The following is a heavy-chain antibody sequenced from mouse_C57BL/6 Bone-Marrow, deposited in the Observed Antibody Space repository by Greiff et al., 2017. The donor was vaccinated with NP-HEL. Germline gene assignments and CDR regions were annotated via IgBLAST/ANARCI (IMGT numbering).Heavy chain of an antibody. CDR2: IYPRSGNT. V-gene: IGHV1-81*01. J-gene: IGHJ2*01. Sequence: QVQLKQSGAELARPGASVKLSCKASGYTFTSYGISWVKQRTGQGLEWIGEIYPRSGNTYYNEKFKGKATLTADKSSSTAYMELRSLTSEDSAVYFCARRDSVGDYWGQGTTLTVSS. CDR3: ARRDSVGDY. D-gene: IGHD1-1*01. CDR1: GYTFTSYG.